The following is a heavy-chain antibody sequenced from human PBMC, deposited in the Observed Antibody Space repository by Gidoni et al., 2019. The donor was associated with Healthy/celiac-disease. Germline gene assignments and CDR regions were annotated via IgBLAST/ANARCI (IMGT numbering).Heavy chain of an antibody. V-gene: IGHV3-33*01. CDR2: IWYDVSNK. D-gene: IGHD2-21*02. CDR1: GFTFSSYG. CDR3: ARDEGPYCGGDCYSLET. Sequence: QVQLVESGGGVVQPGRSLRLSCAAAGFTFSSYGMQWVRQAPGKGLGWVAVIWYDVSNKYYADSVKGRFTISRDNSKNTLYLQMNSLRAEDTAVYYCARDEGPYCGGDCYSLETWGQGTLVTVSS. J-gene: IGHJ5*02.